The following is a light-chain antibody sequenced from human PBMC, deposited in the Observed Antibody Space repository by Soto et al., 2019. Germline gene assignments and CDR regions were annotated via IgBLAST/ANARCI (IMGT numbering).Light chain of an antibody. Sequence: IHMTQSPSTLSASVGDRVTITCRASQSTSSWLAWYQQKPGKAPKLLIYDASSLESGVPSRFSGSGSGTEFTLTISSLQPDDFATYYCQQYNSYAWTFGQGTKVDIK. CDR1: QSTSSW. CDR2: DAS. J-gene: IGKJ1*01. CDR3: QQYNSYAWT. V-gene: IGKV1-5*01.